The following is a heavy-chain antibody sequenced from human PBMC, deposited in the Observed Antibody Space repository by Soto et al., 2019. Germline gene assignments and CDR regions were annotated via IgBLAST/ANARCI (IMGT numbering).Heavy chain of an antibody. Sequence: PGESLKISCKGSGYSFSTFWIGWVRQMPGKGLEWMGIIYPSDSDTRYSPSFQGQVTISADKSSRTAYLQWSSLKASDSAMYYCARLPQDYYSHGIDVWGQGTKVTVSS. CDR1: GYSFSTFW. CDR2: IYPSDSDT. V-gene: IGHV5-51*01. CDR3: ARLPQDYYSHGIDV. J-gene: IGHJ6*02.